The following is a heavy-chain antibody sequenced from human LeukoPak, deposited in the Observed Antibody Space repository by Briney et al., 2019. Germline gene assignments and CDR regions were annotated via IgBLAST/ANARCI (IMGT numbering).Heavy chain of an antibody. CDR1: GYTFTSYA. Sequence: ASVKVSCKASGYTFTSYAMHWVRQDPGQRLEWMGWINAGNGNTKYSQKFQGRVTITRDTSASTAYMELSSLRSEDTAVYYCARDGYSSGWRPLDYWGQGTLVTVSS. CDR2: INAGNGNT. V-gene: IGHV1-3*01. CDR3: ARDGYSSGWRPLDY. J-gene: IGHJ4*02. D-gene: IGHD6-19*01.